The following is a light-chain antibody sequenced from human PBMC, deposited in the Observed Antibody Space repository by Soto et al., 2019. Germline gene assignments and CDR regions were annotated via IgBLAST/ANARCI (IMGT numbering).Light chain of an antibody. Sequence: ELVLTQSPCTLSLSPGERVSLSCRASQSVGYFLVWYQQKPGQAPSLLIYDTSNRAPGIPARFSGSGSGTDFTLTISSLEPEDFAIYYCQQYGNWPLTYGGGTKVEIK. CDR2: DTS. J-gene: IGKJ4*01. CDR1: QSVGYF. V-gene: IGKV3-11*01. CDR3: QQYGNWPLT.